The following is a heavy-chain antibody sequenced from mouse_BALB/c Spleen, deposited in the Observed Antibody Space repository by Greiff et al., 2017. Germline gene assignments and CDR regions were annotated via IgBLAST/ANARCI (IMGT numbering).Heavy chain of an antibody. J-gene: IGHJ4*01. Sequence: EVKLVESGGGLVKPGGSLKLSCAASGFTFSSYAMSWVRQSPEKRLEWVAEISSGGSYTYYPDTVTGRFTISRDNAKNTLYLEMSSLRSEDTAMYYCARVHYYGAMDYWGQGTSVTVSS. V-gene: IGHV5-9-4*01. D-gene: IGHD1-2*01. CDR2: ISSGGSYT. CDR1: GFTFSSYA. CDR3: ARVHYYGAMDY.